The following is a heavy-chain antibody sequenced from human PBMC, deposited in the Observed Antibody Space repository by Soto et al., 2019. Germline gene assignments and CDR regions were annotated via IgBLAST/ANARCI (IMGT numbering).Heavy chain of an antibody. CDR3: ARGGHVVVVTAALDY. J-gene: IGHJ4*02. CDR1: GDTFTDYY. D-gene: IGHD2-21*02. CDR2: VNPSGGHT. V-gene: IGHV1-46*01. Sequence: QVQLMQSGAEVKKPGASVKVSCKASGDTFTDYYIHWVRQAPGQGLEWMGTVNPSGGHTTYAQHFLGRVTMTGDTYTSTLYMELTSLTSDYTAIYYCARGGHVVVVTAALDYWGQGTLVTVSS.